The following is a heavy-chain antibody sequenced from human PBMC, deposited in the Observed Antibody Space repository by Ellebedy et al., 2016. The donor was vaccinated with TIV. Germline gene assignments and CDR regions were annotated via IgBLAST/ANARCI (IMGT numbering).Heavy chain of an antibody. V-gene: IGHV3-30-3*01. Sequence: GESLKISXAASGFTFSSYAMHWVRQAPGKGLEWVAVISYDGSNKYYADSVKGRFTISRDNSKNTLYLQMNSLRAEDTAVYYCARDQHSSGWSDFDYWGQGTLVTVSS. D-gene: IGHD6-19*01. J-gene: IGHJ4*02. CDR2: ISYDGSNK. CDR3: ARDQHSSGWSDFDY. CDR1: GFTFSSYA.